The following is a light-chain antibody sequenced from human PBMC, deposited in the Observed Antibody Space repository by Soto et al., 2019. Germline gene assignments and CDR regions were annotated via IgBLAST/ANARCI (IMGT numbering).Light chain of an antibody. CDR3: CSYAGSSAGV. Sequence: QSVLTQPASVSGSPGQSITISCTGTSSDVGSYNLVSWYQQHPGKAPKLMIYEGSKRPSGVSNRFSGSKSGNTASLTISGLEAEEEDDYYCCSYAGSSAGVFGGGTKLTVL. CDR2: EGS. CDR1: SSDVGSYNL. V-gene: IGLV2-23*01. J-gene: IGLJ3*02.